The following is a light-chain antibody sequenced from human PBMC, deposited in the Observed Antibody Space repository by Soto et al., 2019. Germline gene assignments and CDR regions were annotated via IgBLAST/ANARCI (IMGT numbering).Light chain of an antibody. CDR3: SSYTSSSSWV. CDR1: SSDVGGYNY. CDR2: EVT. J-gene: IGLJ3*02. V-gene: IGLV2-14*01. Sequence: QSALTQPASVSESPGQSITISCAGTSSDVGGYNYVSWYQLRPGKAPKLMIYEVTNRPSGVSNRFSGSKSGNTASLTISGLQAEDEADYYCSSYTSSSSWVFGGGTKLTVL.